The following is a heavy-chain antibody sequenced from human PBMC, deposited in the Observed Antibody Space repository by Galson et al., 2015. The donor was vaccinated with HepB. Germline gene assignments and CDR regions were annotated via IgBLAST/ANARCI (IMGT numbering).Heavy chain of an antibody. V-gene: IGHV3-48*03. D-gene: IGHD3-10*01. CDR1: GFTFSSYW. Sequence: SLRLSCAASGFTFSSYWMHWVRQVPGKGLEWISFISNSGATIYYADSVKGRFTVSRDNAKNSVYLQVNSLRVEDTAVYYCTRVAWGGIDYWGQGTLLTVSS. J-gene: IGHJ4*02. CDR2: ISNSGATI. CDR3: TRVAWGGIDY.